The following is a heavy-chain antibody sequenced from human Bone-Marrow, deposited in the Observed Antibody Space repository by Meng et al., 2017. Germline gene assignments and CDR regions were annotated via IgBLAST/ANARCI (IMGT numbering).Heavy chain of an antibody. CDR1: GYTFTGYY. CDR2: INPNSGGT. D-gene: IGHD2-15*01. V-gene: IGHV1-2*06. Sequence: ASVKVSCKASGYTFTGYYMHWVRQAPGQGLEWMGRINPNSGGTNYAQKFQGRVTMTRDTSISTAYMELSRLRSDDTAVYYCARSIVVVVAATYWFDPWGQGTLVTVSS. CDR3: ARSIVVVVAATYWFDP. J-gene: IGHJ5*02.